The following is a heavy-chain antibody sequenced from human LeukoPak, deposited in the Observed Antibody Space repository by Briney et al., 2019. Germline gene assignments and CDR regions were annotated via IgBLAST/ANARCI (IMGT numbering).Heavy chain of an antibody. CDR1: GYTFTGYY. J-gene: IGHJ5*02. CDR3: ARDRVGYCSGGSCYPNWFDP. CDR2: INPNSGDT. Sequence: ASVKVSCKASGYTFTGYYMQWVRQAPGQGLEWMGWINPNSGDTNYAQKFQGRVTMTRDTSISTAYMELSRLRSDDTAVYYCARDRVGYCSGGSCYPNWFDPWGQGTLVTVSS. V-gene: IGHV1-2*02. D-gene: IGHD2-15*01.